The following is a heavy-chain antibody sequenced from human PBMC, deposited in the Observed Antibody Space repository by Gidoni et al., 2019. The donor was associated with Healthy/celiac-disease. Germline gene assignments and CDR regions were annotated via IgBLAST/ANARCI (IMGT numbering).Heavy chain of an antibody. CDR3: ARGGQRVVAATQWAYAFDI. Sequence: QVQLQQWGAGLLKPSETLSLTCAVYGGSFSGYYWSWIRQPPGKGLEWIGEINHSGSTNYNPSLKSRVTISVDTSKNQFSLKLSSVTAADTAVYYCARGGQRVVAATQWAYAFDIWGQGTMVTVSS. CDR1: GGSFSGYY. CDR2: INHSGST. J-gene: IGHJ3*02. D-gene: IGHD2-15*01. V-gene: IGHV4-34*01.